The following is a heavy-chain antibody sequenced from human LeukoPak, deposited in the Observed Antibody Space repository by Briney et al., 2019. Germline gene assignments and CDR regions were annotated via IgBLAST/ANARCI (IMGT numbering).Heavy chain of an antibody. V-gene: IGHV1-2*02. D-gene: IGHD2-2*01. J-gene: IGHJ5*02. Sequence: ASVKVSCKASGYTFTGYYMHWVRQAPGQGLEWMGWINPNSGGTNYARKFQGRVTMTRDTPISTAYMELSRLRSDDTAVYYCARGGGPAAMYNWFDPWGQGTLVTVSS. CDR3: ARGGGPAAMYNWFDP. CDR1: GYTFTGYY. CDR2: INPNSGGT.